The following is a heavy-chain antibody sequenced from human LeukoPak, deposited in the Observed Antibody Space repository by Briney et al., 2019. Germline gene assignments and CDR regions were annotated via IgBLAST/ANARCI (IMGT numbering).Heavy chain of an antibody. J-gene: IGHJ5*02. V-gene: IGHV3-23*01. CDR1: GFTFSSYA. CDR2: ISGSGDKT. D-gene: IGHD3-3*01. CDR3: AKNVGYDFWSGYLEFDP. Sequence: PGGSLRLSCAASGFTFSSYAMSWVRQAPGKGQEWVSAISGSGDKTYYADSVKGRFTISRDNSKNTLDLQMNSLRAEDTALYYCAKNVGYDFWSGYLEFDPWGQGTLVTVSS.